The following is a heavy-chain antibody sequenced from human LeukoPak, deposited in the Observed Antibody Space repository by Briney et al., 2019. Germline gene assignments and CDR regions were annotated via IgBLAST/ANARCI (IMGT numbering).Heavy chain of an antibody. CDR1: GFTFSSYA. J-gene: IGHJ4*02. CDR3: AKVIYSNYGYFDY. V-gene: IGHV3-23*01. D-gene: IGHD4-11*01. Sequence: GGSLRLSCAASGFTFSSYALTWVRQAPGKGLEWVSGISGSGTTTYYADSVKGRFTISRDNYKNTLYLQLNSLRAEDTAVYYCAKVIYSNYGYFDYWGQGTLVTVSS. CDR2: ISGSGTTT.